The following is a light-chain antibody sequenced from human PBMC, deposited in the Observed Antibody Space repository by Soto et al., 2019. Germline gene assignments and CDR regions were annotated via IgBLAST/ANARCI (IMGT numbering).Light chain of an antibody. CDR2: AAS. Sequence: EIVMTQSPATLSVSPGESATLSCRASQSVSSNVAWFQQRPGQPPRLLIYAASGRATGIPVRFRGSGSGTEFTLTIGSLQSEDFAVYFCQQYANWPYTFAQGTKLEF. V-gene: IGKV3-15*01. CDR1: QSVSSN. J-gene: IGKJ2*01. CDR3: QQYANWPYT.